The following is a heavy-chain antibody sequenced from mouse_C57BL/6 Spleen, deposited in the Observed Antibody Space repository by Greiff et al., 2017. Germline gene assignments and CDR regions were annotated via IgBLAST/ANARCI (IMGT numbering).Heavy chain of an antibody. J-gene: IGHJ4*01. D-gene: IGHD3-2*02. CDR2: IRLKSDNYAT. Sequence: EVKLMESGGGLVQPGGSMKLSCVASGFTFSNYWMNWVRQSPEKGLEWVAQIRLKSDNYATHYAESVKGRFTISRDDSKSSVYLHMNNLRAEDTGIYYCTVGSPYAMDYWGQGTSVTVSS. V-gene: IGHV6-3*01. CDR3: TVGSPYAMDY. CDR1: GFTFSNYW.